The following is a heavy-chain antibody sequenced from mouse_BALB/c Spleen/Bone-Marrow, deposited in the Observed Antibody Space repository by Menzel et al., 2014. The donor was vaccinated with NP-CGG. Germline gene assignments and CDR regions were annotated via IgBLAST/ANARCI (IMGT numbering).Heavy chain of an antibody. J-gene: IGHJ2*01. V-gene: IGHV1S29*02. CDR1: GYTFTDYN. D-gene: IGHD1-2*01. CDR3: ATRFITTAGY. CDR2: IYPYNGGT. Sequence: VQLQQPGPELVKPGASVKISCKASGYTFTDYNMHWVKQSHGKSLEWIGYIYPYNGGTGYNQKFKSKATLTVDSSSSTAYMELRSLTSEDSAVYYCATRFITTAGYWGQGTTLTVSS.